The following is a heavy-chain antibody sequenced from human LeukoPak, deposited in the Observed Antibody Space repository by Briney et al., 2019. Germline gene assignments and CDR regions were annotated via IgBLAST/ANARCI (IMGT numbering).Heavy chain of an antibody. V-gene: IGHV3-53*01. D-gene: IGHD1-7*01. CDR3: ASPRQTNAFDI. Sequence: GGSLRLSCAASGFIFSSNYMSWVRQAPGKGLEWVTIIYSGGSTYYADSVKGRFTISRDKSKNTLYLQMNSLRPEDTAVYYCASPRQTNAFDIWGQGTMVTVSS. CDR1: GFIFSSNY. J-gene: IGHJ3*02. CDR2: IYSGGST.